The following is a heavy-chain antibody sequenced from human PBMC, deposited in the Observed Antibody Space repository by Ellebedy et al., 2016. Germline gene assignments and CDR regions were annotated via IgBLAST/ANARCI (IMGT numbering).Heavy chain of an antibody. J-gene: IGHJ4*02. Sequence: SETLSLTCTVSGGSISSYYWSWIRQPPGKGLEWIGYIYYSGSTNYNPSLKSRVTISVDTSKNQFSLKLSSVTTADTAVYYCARGTNMYYDSSGYAEYYFDYWGQGTLVTVSS. CDR1: GGSISSYY. D-gene: IGHD3-22*01. CDR2: IYYSGST. V-gene: IGHV4-59*01. CDR3: ARGTNMYYDSSGYAEYYFDY.